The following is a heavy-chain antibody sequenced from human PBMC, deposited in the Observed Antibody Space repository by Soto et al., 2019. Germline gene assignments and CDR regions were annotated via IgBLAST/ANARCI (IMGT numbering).Heavy chain of an antibody. J-gene: IGHJ5*02. CDR3: ARVGKQLVPSFDP. CDR1: GFTFSNCG. V-gene: IGHV3-30*03. CDR2: ISYDGGHK. D-gene: IGHD6-13*01. Sequence: PGGSLRLSCAASGFTFSNCGFHWVRQAPGKGLEWVAVISYDGGHKYYTDSVNGRFTISRDNSKNTVSLQMNNLRPDDTAVYYCARVGKQLVPSFDPWGQGTLVTVSS.